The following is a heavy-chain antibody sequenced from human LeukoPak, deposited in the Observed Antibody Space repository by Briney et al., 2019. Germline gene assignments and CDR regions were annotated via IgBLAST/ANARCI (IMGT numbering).Heavy chain of an antibody. CDR1: GGSISSGGYS. CDR2: IYHSGST. D-gene: IGHD4-17*01. J-gene: IGHJ4*02. V-gene: IGHV4-30-2*01. Sequence: SQTLSLTCAVSGGSISSGGYSWSWIRQPPGKGLEWIGYIYHSGSTYYNPSLKSRVTISVDRSKNQFSLKLSSVTAADTAVYYCARESGQDYGDPFDYWGQGTLVTVSS. CDR3: ARESGQDYGDPFDY.